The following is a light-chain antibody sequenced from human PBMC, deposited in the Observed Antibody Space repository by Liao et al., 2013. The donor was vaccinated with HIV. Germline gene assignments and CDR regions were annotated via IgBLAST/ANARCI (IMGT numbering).Light chain of an antibody. V-gene: IGLV3-21*01. CDR2: YDS. CDR1: NIGSKS. Sequence: SYXLTQPPSVSVAPGKTARITCGGNNIGSKSVHWYQQKPGQAPVLVIYYDSDRPSGIPERFSGSNSGNTATLTISRVEAGDEADYYCQVWDSGTDHPGVFGTGTKVTVL. CDR3: QVWDSGTDHPGV. J-gene: IGLJ1*01.